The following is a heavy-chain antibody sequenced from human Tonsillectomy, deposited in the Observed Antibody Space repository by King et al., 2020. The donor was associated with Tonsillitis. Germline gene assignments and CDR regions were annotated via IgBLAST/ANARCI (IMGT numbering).Heavy chain of an antibody. J-gene: IGHJ4*02. D-gene: IGHD2-2*01. CDR3: AREYCNSTSCYSFDY. V-gene: IGHV4-59*11. CDR1: GGSLSSHY. Sequence: HVQLQESGPGLVKPSETLSLTCTVSGGSLSSHYWSWIRQPPGKGLEWIGYVYYSGNTNYNPSLKSRVTISLDTYKSQFSLRLSSVTAADPAVYYCAREYCNSTSCYSFDYWGQGTLVTVSS. CDR2: VYYSGNT.